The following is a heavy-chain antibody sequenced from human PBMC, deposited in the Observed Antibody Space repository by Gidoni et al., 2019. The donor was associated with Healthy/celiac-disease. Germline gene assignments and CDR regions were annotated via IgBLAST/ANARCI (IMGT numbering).Heavy chain of an antibody. CDR2: IRYDGSNK. CDR3: AKDLVGGDPLGYYFDY. V-gene: IGHV3-30*02. D-gene: IGHD4-17*01. Sequence: QVQLVESGGGVVQPGGSLRLSCAASGFTFSTYGMHWVRQAPGKGLEWVAFIRYDGSNKYYADSVKGRFTISRDNSKNTLYLQMNSLRAEDTAVYYCAKDLVGGDPLGYYFDYWGQGTLVTVSS. CDR1: GFTFSTYG. J-gene: IGHJ4*02.